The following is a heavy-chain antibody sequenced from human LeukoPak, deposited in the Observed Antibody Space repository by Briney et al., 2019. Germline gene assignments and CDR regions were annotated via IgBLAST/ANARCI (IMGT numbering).Heavy chain of an antibody. Sequence: SETLSLTCTVSGGSISSYYWSWIRQPPGKGLEWIGYIYYSGSTNYNPSLKSRVTISVDTSKNQFSLKLSSVTAADTAVYYCAKSTESSGWYDYWGQGTLVTVSS. D-gene: IGHD6-19*01. CDR3: AKSTESSGWYDY. CDR1: GGSISSYY. V-gene: IGHV4-59*03. CDR2: IYYSGST. J-gene: IGHJ4*02.